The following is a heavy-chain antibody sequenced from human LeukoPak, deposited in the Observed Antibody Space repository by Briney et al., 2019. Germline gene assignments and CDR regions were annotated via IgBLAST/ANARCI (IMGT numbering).Heavy chain of an antibody. V-gene: IGHV4-31*03. J-gene: IGHJ3*02. CDR3: ARDLPDYYDSSGYLLPHAFDI. Sequence: PSETLSLTCTVSGVSISSGGYYWSWIRQHPGKGLEWIGYIYYSGSTYYNPSLKSRVTISVDTSKNQFSLKLSSVTAADTAVHYCARDLPDYYDSSGYLLPHAFDIWGQGTMVTVSS. D-gene: IGHD3-22*01. CDR1: GVSISSGGYY. CDR2: IYYSGST.